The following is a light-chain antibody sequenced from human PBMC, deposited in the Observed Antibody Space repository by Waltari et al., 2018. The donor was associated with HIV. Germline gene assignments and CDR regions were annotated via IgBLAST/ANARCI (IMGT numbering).Light chain of an antibody. CDR1: PSNIGSNT. V-gene: IGLV1-44*01. CDR2: SNN. CDR3: GAAADRPNGRV. Sequence: QAVLTQPPSTAGTPGQRVAISCSATPSNIGSNTVNWDQQLPGTAPKLLVESNNPRASWVPDRWAGCKWGRPAAWALGGLQLVEGPDWCCGAAADRPNGRVFGGGTELTVV. J-gene: IGLJ3*02.